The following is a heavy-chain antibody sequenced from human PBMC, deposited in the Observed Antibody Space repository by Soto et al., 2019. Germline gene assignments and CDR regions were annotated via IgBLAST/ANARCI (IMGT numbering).Heavy chain of an antibody. CDR2: TYYRSQWYN. Sequence: SQTLSLTCAISGDSVSTKRASWNWIRQSPSRGLEWLGRTYYRSQWYNDYPISVKSRITINPDTSKNQFSLHLNSVTPEDTAVYYCARGGRSFFYGMDVWGQGTTVTV. D-gene: IGHD2-15*01. V-gene: IGHV6-1*01. CDR1: GDSVSTKRAS. J-gene: IGHJ6*02. CDR3: ARGGRSFFYGMDV.